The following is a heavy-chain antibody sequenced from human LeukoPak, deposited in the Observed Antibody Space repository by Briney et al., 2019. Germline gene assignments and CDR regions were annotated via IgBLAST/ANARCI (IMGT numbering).Heavy chain of an antibody. Sequence: GGSLRLSCAASGFTFSSYAMSWVRQAPGKGLEWVSFISPSADKTSNADSVEGRFTISRDNPRNTLYLQMNSLRDEDTAVYYCAIMHGYYDGSGYWVQWGQGTLVTVSS. CDR1: GFTFSSYA. CDR2: ISPSADKT. D-gene: IGHD3-22*01. V-gene: IGHV3-23*01. CDR3: AIMHGYYDGSGYWVQ. J-gene: IGHJ4*02.